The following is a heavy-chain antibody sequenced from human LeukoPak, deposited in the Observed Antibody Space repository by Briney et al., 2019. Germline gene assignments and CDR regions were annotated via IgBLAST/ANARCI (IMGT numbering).Heavy chain of an antibody. Sequence: GSLRLSCATSGFSFSSYAMSWIRQPAGKGLEWIGRIYTSGSTNYSPSLKSRVTMSVDTSKNQFSLKLTSVTAADTAVYYCARGSRWFDPWGQGALVTVSS. CDR1: GFSFSSYA. J-gene: IGHJ5*02. V-gene: IGHV4-4*07. CDR3: ARGSRWFDP. CDR2: IYTSGST.